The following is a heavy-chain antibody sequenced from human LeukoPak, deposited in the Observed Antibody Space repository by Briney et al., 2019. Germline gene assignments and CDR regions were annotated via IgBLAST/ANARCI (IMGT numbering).Heavy chain of an antibody. CDR2: ISSSISYI. V-gene: IGHV3-21*01. D-gene: IGHD6-6*01. Sequence: PGGSLRLSCAASGFTFSSYSMNCVRPAPGKGLEWVSSISSSISYIYYADSVKGRFTISSDNAKNSLYLQINSLRAEDTAVYYCARDSDSSSYFDYWGQGTLVTVSS. CDR3: ARDSDSSSYFDY. J-gene: IGHJ4*02. CDR1: GFTFSSYS.